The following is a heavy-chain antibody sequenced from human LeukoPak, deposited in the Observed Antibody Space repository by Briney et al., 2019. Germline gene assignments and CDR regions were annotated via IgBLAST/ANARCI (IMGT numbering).Heavy chain of an antibody. Sequence: GGSLRLSCAASGFTFSSYGMHWVRQAPGKGLEWVAVISYDGSNKYYADSVKGRFTISRDNSKNTLYLQMNSLRAEDTAVYYCAKDFDYWGQGTLVTVSS. CDR3: AKDFDY. J-gene: IGHJ4*02. CDR1: GFTFSSYG. V-gene: IGHV3-30*18. CDR2: ISYDGSNK.